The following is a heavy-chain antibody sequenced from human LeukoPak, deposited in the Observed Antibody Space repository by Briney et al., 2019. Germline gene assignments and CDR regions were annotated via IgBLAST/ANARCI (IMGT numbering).Heavy chain of an antibody. V-gene: IGHV3-30-3*01. CDR2: ISYDGSNK. CDR1: GFTFSSYA. D-gene: IGHD6-13*01. CDR3: ARDHMAAAGSRQTLVSTDSTPGIW. Sequence: GGSLRLSCAASGFTFSSYAMHWVRQAPGKGLEWVAVISYDGSNKYYADSVKGRFTISRDNSKNTLYLQMSSLRAEDTAVYYCARDHMAAAGSRQTLVSTDSTPGIWWGQGTLVTVSS. J-gene: IGHJ4*02.